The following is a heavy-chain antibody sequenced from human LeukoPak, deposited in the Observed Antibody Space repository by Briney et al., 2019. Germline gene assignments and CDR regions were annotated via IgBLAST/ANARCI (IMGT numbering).Heavy chain of an antibody. CDR3: ARHGPTYYYDSSGYSYFDY. V-gene: IGHV4-59*08. CDR2: IYYSGST. D-gene: IGHD3-22*01. J-gene: IGHJ4*02. Sequence: PSETLSLTCAVYGGSFSGYYWSWIRQPPGKGLEWIGYIYYSGSTNYNPTLKSRVTISVDTSKNQFSLKLSSVTAADTAVYYCARHGPTYYYDSSGYSYFDYWGQGTLVTVSS. CDR1: GGSFSGYY.